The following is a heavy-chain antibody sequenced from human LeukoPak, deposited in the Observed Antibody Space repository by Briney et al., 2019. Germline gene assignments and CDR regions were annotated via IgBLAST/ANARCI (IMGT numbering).Heavy chain of an antibody. D-gene: IGHD1-7*01. V-gene: IGHV3-48*03. Sequence: PGGSLRLSCAASGFTFSSYEMNWVRQAPGKGLEWVSYISSSGSTIYYADSVKGRFTISRDTARNTLYLHMGSLGVEDSAVYYCARVGETGTVTMELDLWGQGALVTVSS. CDR1: GFTFSSYE. CDR2: ISSSGSTI. J-gene: IGHJ1*01. CDR3: ARVGETGTVTMELDL.